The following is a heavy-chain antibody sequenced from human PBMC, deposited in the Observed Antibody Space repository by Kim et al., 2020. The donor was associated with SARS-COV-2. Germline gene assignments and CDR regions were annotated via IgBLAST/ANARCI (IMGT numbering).Heavy chain of an antibody. V-gene: IGHV7-4-1*02. CDR3: ARGKGFCSSASCYGDY. J-gene: IGHJ4*02. Sequence: ASVKVSCKASGYTFTTYDMNWVRQAPGPGLEWMGWINTNTGNPTYAQGFTGRIVFSLDTSVSTGYLQISSLKAEDPAMYYCARGKGFCSSASCYGDYWGQGTLVTVSS. D-gene: IGHD2-2*01. CDR2: INTNTGNP. CDR1: GYTFTTYD.